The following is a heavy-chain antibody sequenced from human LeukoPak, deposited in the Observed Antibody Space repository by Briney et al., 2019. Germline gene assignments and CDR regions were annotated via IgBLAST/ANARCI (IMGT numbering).Heavy chain of an antibody. CDR2: ISGSSSHV. V-gene: IGHV3-21*01. CDR3: ARDQYYSDSSGYPYDI. D-gene: IGHD3-22*01. CDR1: GFSFSIYN. J-gene: IGHJ3*02. Sequence: TGGSLRLSCEASGFSFSIYNMTWVRLAPGKGLEWVSSISGSSSHVWYADSVKGRFTSSRDNAKNSLYLQMSSLRVEDTAVYYCARDQYYSDSSGYPYDIWGQGTMVTVSS.